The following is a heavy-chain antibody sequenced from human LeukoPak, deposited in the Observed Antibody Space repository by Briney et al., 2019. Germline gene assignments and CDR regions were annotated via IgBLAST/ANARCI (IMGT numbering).Heavy chain of an antibody. D-gene: IGHD6-13*01. CDR3: ATKLGVIAAAGTDAFDI. Sequence: ASVKVSCKVSGYTLAELSMHWVRQAPGKGLEWMGGFDPEDGETIYAQKFQGRVTMTEDTSTDTAYMELSSLRSEDTAVYYCATKLGVIAAAGTDAFDIWGQGTMVTVSS. CDR2: FDPEDGET. V-gene: IGHV1-24*01. J-gene: IGHJ3*02. CDR1: GYTLAELS.